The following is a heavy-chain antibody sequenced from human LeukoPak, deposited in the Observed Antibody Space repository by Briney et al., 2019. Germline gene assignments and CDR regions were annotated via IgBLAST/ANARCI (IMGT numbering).Heavy chain of an antibody. J-gene: IGHJ4*01. V-gene: IGHV3-30*02. D-gene: IGHD6-13*01. CDR1: GFSFSSYV. Sequence: GGALRLSCAPPGFSFSSYVMHWVRPAPGRGGEGVAFIRYDGNIKHYADSVKGRVTISRHSPKNTLHLQMNSLRPGDAAVYYCAKGGSSSWDYFDYWG. CDR3: AKGGSSSWDYFDY. CDR2: IRYDGNIK.